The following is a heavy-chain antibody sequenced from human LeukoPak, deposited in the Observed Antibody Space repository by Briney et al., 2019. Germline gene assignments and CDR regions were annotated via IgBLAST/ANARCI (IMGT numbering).Heavy chain of an antibody. J-gene: IGHJ4*02. CDR1: GGSTSSYY. CDR2: IYYSGST. Sequence: NPSETLSLTCTVSGGSTSSYYWSWIRQPPGKGLEWIGYIYYSGSTNYNPSLKSRLTISIDTSKNQFSLKLSSVTAADTAVYYCARHPGAGTGFVYWGQGTLVTVSS. V-gene: IGHV4-59*08. CDR3: ARHPGAGTGFVY. D-gene: IGHD6-19*01.